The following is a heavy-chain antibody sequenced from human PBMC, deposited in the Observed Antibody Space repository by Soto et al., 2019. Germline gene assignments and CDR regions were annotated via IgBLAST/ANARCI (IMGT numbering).Heavy chain of an antibody. CDR2: IYYSGST. CDR3: ARSDGRY. Sequence: QVQLQESGPGLVKPSETLSLTCTVSGGSISSYYWCWSRQPPGKGLEWIGYIYYSGSTKYNPSLKSRLTISVDTSKHQFAPKLSSVTAADTAVYYCARSDGRYWGQGTLVTVSS. V-gene: IGHV4-59*01. J-gene: IGHJ4*02. CDR1: GGSISSYY.